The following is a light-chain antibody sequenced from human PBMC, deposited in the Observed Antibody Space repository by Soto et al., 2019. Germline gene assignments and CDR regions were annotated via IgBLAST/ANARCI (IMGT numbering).Light chain of an antibody. CDR2: GAS. Sequence: EIVLTQSPGTLSLSPGERATLSCRASQSISSSYLGWYQQKSGQGPRLLIYGASSRATGIPDRFSGSGSGTDFTLRISRLEPEDSAVYYCQQYGSSPTFGGGTKVDIK. CDR1: QSISSSY. V-gene: IGKV3-20*01. CDR3: QQYGSSPT. J-gene: IGKJ4*01.